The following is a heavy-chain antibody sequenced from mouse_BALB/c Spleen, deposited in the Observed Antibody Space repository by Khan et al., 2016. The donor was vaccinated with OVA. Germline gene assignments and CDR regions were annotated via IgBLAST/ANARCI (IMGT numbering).Heavy chain of an antibody. Sequence: QIQLVQSGPELKKPGETVKISCKVSGYTFTNYGMNWVKQSPGKALKWMGWINTYTGEPTYADDFKGRFAFSLETSASTAYLQINNLKHEDPATYFCARPPYFSYTLDHWGQGTSVTVSS. V-gene: IGHV9-3-1*01. CDR1: GYTFTNYG. CDR2: INTYTGEP. CDR3: ARPPYFSYTLDH. J-gene: IGHJ4*01. D-gene: IGHD2-10*01.